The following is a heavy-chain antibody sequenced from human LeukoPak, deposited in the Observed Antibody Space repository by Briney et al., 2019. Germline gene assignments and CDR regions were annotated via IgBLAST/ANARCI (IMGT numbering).Heavy chain of an antibody. D-gene: IGHD6-19*01. Sequence: SVKVSRKASGYTFTTYGIAWVRQAPGQGLEWMGWINPYNSKTDFAQKLQGRVTLTTDTSTSTAYMELRSLRSDDTAMYYCARGGSGWFSDSWGQGTLDSASS. J-gene: IGHJ4*02. V-gene: IGHV1-18*01. CDR1: GYTFTTYG. CDR3: ARGGSGWFSDS. CDR2: INPYNSKT.